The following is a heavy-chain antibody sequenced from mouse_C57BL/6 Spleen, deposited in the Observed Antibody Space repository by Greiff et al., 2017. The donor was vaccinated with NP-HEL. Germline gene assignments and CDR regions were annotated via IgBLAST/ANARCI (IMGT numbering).Heavy chain of an antibody. D-gene: IGHD4-1*01. CDR3: ARDGTGYAMDY. J-gene: IGHJ4*01. CDR1: GFTFSSYA. V-gene: IGHV5-4*01. CDR2: ISDGGSYT. Sequence: EVHLVESGGGLVKPGGSLKLSCAASGFTFSSYAMSWVRQTPEKRLEWVATISDGGSYTYYPDNVKGRFTISRDNAKNNLYLQMSHLKSEATAMYYCARDGTGYAMDYWGQGTSVTVSS.